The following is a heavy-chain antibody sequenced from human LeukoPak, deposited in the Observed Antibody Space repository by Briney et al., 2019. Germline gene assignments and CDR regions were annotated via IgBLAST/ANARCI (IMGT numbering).Heavy chain of an antibody. V-gene: IGHV4-4*07. J-gene: IGHJ6*02. CDR2: IYNSAYT. CDR3: ARELYSGYLGYYGMDV. Sequence: SETLSLTCTVSGGSISSYYWSWIRQPAGKGLEWIGRIYNSAYTNYNPSLKSRVTMSVDTSKNQFSLKLSSVTAADTAVYYCARELYSGYLGYYGMDVWGQGTTVTVSS. D-gene: IGHD5-12*01. CDR1: GGSISSYY.